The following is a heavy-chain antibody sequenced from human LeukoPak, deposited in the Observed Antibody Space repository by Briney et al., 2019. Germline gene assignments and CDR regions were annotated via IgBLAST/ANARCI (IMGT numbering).Heavy chain of an antibody. V-gene: IGHV4-34*01. D-gene: IGHD3-10*01. CDR1: GGSFSGYY. Sequence: SETLSLTCAVYGGSFSGYYWSWIRQPPGKGLEWIGEINHSGSTNYNPSLKSRVTISVDTSKNQFSLKLSSVTAADTAVYYCARDSRVRGVVDYWGQGTLVTVSS. CDR2: INHSGST. CDR3: ARDSRVRGVVDY. J-gene: IGHJ4*02.